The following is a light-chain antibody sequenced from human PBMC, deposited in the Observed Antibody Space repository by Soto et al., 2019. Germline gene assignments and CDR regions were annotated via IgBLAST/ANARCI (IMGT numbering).Light chain of an antibody. CDR1: QSIRSN. V-gene: IGKV3-15*01. CDR3: QQYTSPRP. Sequence: EIVVTQSPATVAVCPGERATLSCRASQSIRSNLAWYQQKPGQTPRLLIYGASPRATGIPARFSGSGSGTEFTLTISSLQSEDFAVYHRQQYTSPRPLGHGPKADIK. J-gene: IGKJ1*01. CDR2: GAS.